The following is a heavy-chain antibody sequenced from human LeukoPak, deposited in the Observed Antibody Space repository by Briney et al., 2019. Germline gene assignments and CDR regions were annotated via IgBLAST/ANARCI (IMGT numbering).Heavy chain of an antibody. CDR1: GFTFSDYY. J-gene: IGHJ4*02. V-gene: IGHV3-11*01. CDR2: ISSSGSTI. CDR3: ARDQFWRPRLDY. D-gene: IGHD3-3*01. Sequence: GGSLRLSCTASGFTFSDYYMSWIRQAPGKGLEWVSYISSSGSTIYYADSVKGRFTISRDNAKNSLYLQMSSLRAEDTAVYYCARDQFWRPRLDYWGQGTLVTVSS.